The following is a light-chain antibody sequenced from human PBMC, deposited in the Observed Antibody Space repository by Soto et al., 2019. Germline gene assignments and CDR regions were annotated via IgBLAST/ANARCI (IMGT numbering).Light chain of an antibody. V-gene: IGKV3-11*01. CDR1: QSVSSY. J-gene: IGKJ1*01. CDR2: DAS. Sequence: SKYPKTLSVSPGERATLSCRASQSVSSYLAWYQQKPGQAPRLLIYDASTRATGFPDRFSGSGSGTDFTLTICRLLPKCFVLYCSQQRSKQLRTIGRGTKVDIK. CDR3: QQRSKQLRT.